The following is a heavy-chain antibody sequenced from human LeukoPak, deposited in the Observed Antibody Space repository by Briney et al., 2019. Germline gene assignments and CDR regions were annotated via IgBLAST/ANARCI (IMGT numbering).Heavy chain of an antibody. CDR3: ARDLGIAAAGTWYYHYGMDV. D-gene: IGHD6-13*01. Sequence: SVKVSCKASGGTFSSYAISWVRQAPGQGLEWMGGIIPIFGTANYAQKFQGRVTITADESTSTAYMELSSLRSEDTAVYYCARDLGIAAAGTWYYHYGMDVWGHGTTVTVSS. CDR2: IIPIFGTA. CDR1: GGTFSSYA. V-gene: IGHV1-69*13. J-gene: IGHJ6*02.